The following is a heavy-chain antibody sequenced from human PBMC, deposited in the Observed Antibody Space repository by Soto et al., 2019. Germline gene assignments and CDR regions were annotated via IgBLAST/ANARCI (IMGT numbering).Heavy chain of an antibody. J-gene: IGHJ5*01. CDR2: MSHYNGHT. Sequence: QVQLMQSGPEVKKPGASVKVSCKASGYPFTVFGISWVRQAPGQGLEWMGWMSHYNGHTTDAQKLQGRVTMTPDTSTSTAYMELRSLRSDDTAVYYCARDPGGARGFDFWGQGTLVTVSS. CDR3: ARDPGGARGFDF. CDR1: GYPFTVFG. D-gene: IGHD3-10*01. V-gene: IGHV1-18*01.